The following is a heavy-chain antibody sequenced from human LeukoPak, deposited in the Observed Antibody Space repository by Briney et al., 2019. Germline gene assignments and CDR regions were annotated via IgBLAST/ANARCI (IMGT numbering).Heavy chain of an antibody. V-gene: IGHV3-48*04. J-gene: IGHJ6*02. CDR2: ISSSSSTI. CDR3: AKDPHYYGSGCLINYYYYYGMDV. D-gene: IGHD3-10*01. CDR1: GFTFSSYS. Sequence: GGSLRLSCAASGFTFSSYSMNWLRQAPGKGLEWVSYISSSSSTIYYADSVKGRFTISRDNAKNSLYLQMNSLRAEDTAVYYCAKDPHYYGSGCLINYYYYYGMDVWGQGTTVTVSS.